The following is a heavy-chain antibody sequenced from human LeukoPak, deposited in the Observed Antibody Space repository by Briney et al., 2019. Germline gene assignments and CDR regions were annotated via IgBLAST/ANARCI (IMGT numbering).Heavy chain of an antibody. Sequence: SETLSLTCTVSAGSISSYYWSWIRQPPGKGLEWIGCIYYSGSTNYNPSLKSRVTMSVDTSKNHFSLNLSSVTAADTAVYYCARVATHYYHYVDVWGKGTTVTVSS. CDR3: ARVATHYYHYVDV. CDR2: IYYSGST. D-gene: IGHD2-21*02. CDR1: AGSISSYY. J-gene: IGHJ6*03. V-gene: IGHV4-59*01.